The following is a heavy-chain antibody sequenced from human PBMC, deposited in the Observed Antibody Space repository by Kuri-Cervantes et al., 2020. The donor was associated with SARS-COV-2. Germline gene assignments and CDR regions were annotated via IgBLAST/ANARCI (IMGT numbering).Heavy chain of an antibody. CDR3: ARVFWNRGPGYYYMDV. Sequence: GSLRLSCTVSGGSISSYYWSWIRQPPGKGLEWIGYIYYSGSTNYNPSLKSRVTISVDTSKNQFSLKLSSVTAADTAVYYCARVFWNRGPGYYYMDVWGKGTTVTVSS. CDR1: GGSISSYY. V-gene: IGHV4-59*12. D-gene: IGHD1-1*01. CDR2: IYYSGST. J-gene: IGHJ6*03.